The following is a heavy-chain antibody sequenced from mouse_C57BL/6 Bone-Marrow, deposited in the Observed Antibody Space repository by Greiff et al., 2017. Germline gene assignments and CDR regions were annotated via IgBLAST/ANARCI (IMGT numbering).Heavy chain of an antibody. D-gene: IGHD1-1*01. V-gene: IGHV1-81*01. CDR2: IYPRSGNT. Sequence: QVQLQQSGAELARPGASVKLSCKASGYTFTSYGISWVKPRTGKGLEWIGEIYPRSGNTYYNEKFKGKATLTADKSSSTAYMELRSLTSENSAVYFSARDYYYGSSYGCAYWGQGTLVTVSA. CDR3: ARDYYYGSSYGCAY. CDR1: GYTFTSYG. J-gene: IGHJ3*01.